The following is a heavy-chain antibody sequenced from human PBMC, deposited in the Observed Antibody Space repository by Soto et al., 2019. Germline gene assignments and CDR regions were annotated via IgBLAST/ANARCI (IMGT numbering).Heavy chain of an antibody. Sequence: QVQLQESGPGLVKPSGTLSLSCAVSGDSISRRNWWSWVRQSPGQGLEWIGEIHHSGGTNYNLSLKSRVTISIDKSKNHFSLSLTSVTAADTAVYYCARATAVADEIVYGLDVWGQGTAVTVSS. CDR1: GDSISRRNW. J-gene: IGHJ6*02. D-gene: IGHD2-21*02. CDR2: IHHSGGT. V-gene: IGHV4-4*02. CDR3: ARATAVADEIVYGLDV.